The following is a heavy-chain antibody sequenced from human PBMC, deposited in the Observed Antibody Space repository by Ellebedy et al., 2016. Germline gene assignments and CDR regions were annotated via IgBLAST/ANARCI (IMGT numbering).Heavy chain of an antibody. D-gene: IGHD6-13*01. CDR3: ARDNPLSSSWYYYYYYGMDV. Sequence: GESLKISCAASGFTFSSYGMHWVRQAPGKGLEWVAVISYDGSNKYYADSVKGRFTISRDNSKNTLYLQMNSLRAEDTAVYYCARDNPLSSSWYYYYYYGMDVWGQGTTVTVSS. J-gene: IGHJ6*02. V-gene: IGHV3-30*03. CDR1: GFTFSSYG. CDR2: ISYDGSNK.